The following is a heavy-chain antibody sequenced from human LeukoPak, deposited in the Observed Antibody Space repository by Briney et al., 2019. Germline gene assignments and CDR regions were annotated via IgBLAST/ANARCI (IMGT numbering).Heavy chain of an antibody. Sequence: GGSLRLSCAASGFTFDDYAMHWVRQAPGKGLEWVSGISWNSGSIGYADSVKGRFTISRDNAKNSLYLQMNSLRAEDTAVYYCAKASMLSGLNYWGQGTLVTVSS. CDR2: ISWNSGSI. CDR1: GFTFDDYA. J-gene: IGHJ4*02. D-gene: IGHD2-8*01. V-gene: IGHV3-9*01. CDR3: AKASMLSGLNY.